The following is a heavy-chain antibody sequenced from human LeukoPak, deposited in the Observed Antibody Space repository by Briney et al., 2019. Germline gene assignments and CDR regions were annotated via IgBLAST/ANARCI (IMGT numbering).Heavy chain of an antibody. Sequence: AGGSLRLSCAASGFTFSSYSMNWVRQAPGKGLELVSYISSSSSAIHYADSVKGRFTISRDYAKNSLYLQMNSLRAEDTAVYYCARDWNWAFDYWGQGTLVTVSS. CDR3: ARDWNWAFDY. J-gene: IGHJ4*02. D-gene: IGHD1-7*01. CDR2: ISSSSSAI. V-gene: IGHV3-48*01. CDR1: GFTFSSYS.